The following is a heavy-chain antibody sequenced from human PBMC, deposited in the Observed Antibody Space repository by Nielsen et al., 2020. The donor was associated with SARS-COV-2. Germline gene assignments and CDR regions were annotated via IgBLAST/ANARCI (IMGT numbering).Heavy chain of an antibody. CDR3: ARGGGPGSGSYT. CDR2: IYYSGST. J-gene: IGHJ5*02. V-gene: IGHV4-59*01. Sequence: SETLSLTCTVSGGSISSYYCSWIRQPPGKGLEWIGYIYYSGSTNYNPSLKSRVTISVDTSKNQFSLKLSSVTAADTAVYYCARGGGPGSGSYTWGQGTLVTVSS. CDR1: GGSISSYY. D-gene: IGHD1-26*01.